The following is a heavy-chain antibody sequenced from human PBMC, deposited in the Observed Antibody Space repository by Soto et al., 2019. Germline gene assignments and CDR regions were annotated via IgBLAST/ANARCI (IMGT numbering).Heavy chain of an antibody. CDR3: AADIRFLEWLPPSFDY. D-gene: IGHD3-3*01. Sequence: ASVKVSCKASGFTFTSSAMQWVRQARGQRLEWIGWIVVGSGNTNYAQKFQERVTITRDMSTSTAYMELSSLRSEDTAVYYCAADIRFLEWLPPSFDYWGQGTLVTVSS. J-gene: IGHJ4*02. CDR1: GFTFTSSA. CDR2: IVVGSGNT. V-gene: IGHV1-58*02.